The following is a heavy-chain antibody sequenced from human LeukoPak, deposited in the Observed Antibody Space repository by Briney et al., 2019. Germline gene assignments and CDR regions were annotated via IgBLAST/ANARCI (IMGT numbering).Heavy chain of an antibody. V-gene: IGHV3-21*01. D-gene: IGHD2-21*02. CDR1: GFTFSSYS. CDR2: ISSSSSYI. Sequence: GGSLRLSCAASGFTFSSYSMNWVRRAPGKGLEWVSSISSSSSYIYYADSVKGRFTISRDNAKNSLYLQMNSLRAEDTAVYYCARAPEYCGGDCYSDYWGQGTLVTVSS. J-gene: IGHJ4*02. CDR3: ARAPEYCGGDCYSDY.